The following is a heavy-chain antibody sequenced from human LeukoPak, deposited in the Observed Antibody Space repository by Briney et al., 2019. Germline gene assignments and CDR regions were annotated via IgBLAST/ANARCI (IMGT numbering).Heavy chain of an antibody. CDR2: ISSSRYI. Sequence: GGSLSLSCAASGFTFSSYSMNWVRQAPGKGLEWVSSISSSRYIYYADSVKGRFTISRDNAKNSLYLQMNSLRAEDTAVYYCARILGEGRAMVRGVMDYCGEGTLVTVSS. D-gene: IGHD3-10*01. CDR1: GFTFSSYS. V-gene: IGHV3-69-1*02. CDR3: ARILGEGRAMVRGVMDY. J-gene: IGHJ4*02.